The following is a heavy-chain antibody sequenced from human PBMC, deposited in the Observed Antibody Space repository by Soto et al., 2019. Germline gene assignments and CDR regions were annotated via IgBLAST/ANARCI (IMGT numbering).Heavy chain of an antibody. CDR1: GGSISSSSYY. J-gene: IGHJ5*02. V-gene: IGHV4-39*01. D-gene: IGHD2-15*01. Sequence: PSETLSLTCTVSGGSISSSSYYWGWIRQPPGKGLEWIGSIYYSGSTYYNPSLKSRVTISVDTSKNQFSLKLSSVTAADTAVYYCARRAGYCSGGSCYNWFDPWGQGTLVTRLL. CDR2: IYYSGST. CDR3: ARRAGYCSGGSCYNWFDP.